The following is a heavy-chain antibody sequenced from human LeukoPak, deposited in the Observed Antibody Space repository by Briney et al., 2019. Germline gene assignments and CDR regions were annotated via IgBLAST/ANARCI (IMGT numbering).Heavy chain of an antibody. CDR1: GFTFSSYA. D-gene: IGHD2-2*02. CDR2: ISGSGGST. CDR3: ATKTPHCSSTSCYTGAEYFQH. Sequence: PGGSLRLSCAASGFTFSSYAMSWVRQAPGKGLEWVSAISGSGGSTYYADSVKGRFTISRDNSKNTLYLQMNSLRAEDTAVYYCATKTPHCSSTSCYTGAEYFQHWGQGTLVTVSS. J-gene: IGHJ1*01. V-gene: IGHV3-23*01.